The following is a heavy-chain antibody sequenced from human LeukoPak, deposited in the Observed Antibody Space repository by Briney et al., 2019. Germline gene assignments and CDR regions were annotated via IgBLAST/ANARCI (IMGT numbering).Heavy chain of an antibody. J-gene: IGHJ3*02. CDR2: IWYDGSNK. Sequence: PGRSLRLSCAASGFTFSSYSMHWVRQAPGKGLEWVAVIWYDGSNKYYADSVKGRFTISRDNSKNTLYLQMNSLRAEDTAVYYCARDGEWERGSGAFDIWGQGTMVTVSS. CDR3: ARDGEWERGSGAFDI. CDR1: GFTFSSYS. D-gene: IGHD1-26*01. V-gene: IGHV3-33*01.